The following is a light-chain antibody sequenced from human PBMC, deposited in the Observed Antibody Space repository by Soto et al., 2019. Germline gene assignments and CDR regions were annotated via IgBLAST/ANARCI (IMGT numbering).Light chain of an antibody. CDR2: DTS. J-gene: IGKJ1*01. CDR3: QQRSNWPSWT. CDR1: QSLSRY. V-gene: IGKV3-11*01. Sequence: EIVLTQSPATLSLSPGDRATLSCRASQSLSRYFAWYQQRPGQAPRLLIYDTSNRATGIPARFSGSGSGTDFTLTISSLEPEDFAVYYCQQRSNWPSWTFGQGTKVDIK.